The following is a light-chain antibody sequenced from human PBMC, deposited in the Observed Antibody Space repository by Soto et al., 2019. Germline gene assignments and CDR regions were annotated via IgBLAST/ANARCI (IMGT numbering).Light chain of an antibody. CDR3: QQRRDWPIT. CDR1: QSVSSY. J-gene: IGKJ5*01. V-gene: IGKV3-11*01. Sequence: EIVLPQSPATLSLSPGERATLSCRASQSVSSYLAWYQQKPGQAPRLLIYESSNRATGIPARFSGSGSGTDFTLTISSLEPEDFAVYYCQQRRDWPITFGQGTRLEIK. CDR2: ESS.